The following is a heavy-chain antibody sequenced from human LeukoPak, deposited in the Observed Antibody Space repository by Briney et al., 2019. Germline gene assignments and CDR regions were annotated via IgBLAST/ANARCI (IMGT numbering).Heavy chain of an antibody. CDR1: GFTFSSYA. J-gene: IGHJ4*02. Sequence: PGGSLRLSCAASGFTFSSYAMHWVRQAPGKGLEYVSAISSNGGSTYYANSVKGRFTISRDNSKNTPYLQMGSLRAEDMAVYYCARRERAAAGSDYWGQGTLVTVSS. CDR2: ISSNGGST. D-gene: IGHD6-13*01. CDR3: ARRERAAAGSDY. V-gene: IGHV3-64*01.